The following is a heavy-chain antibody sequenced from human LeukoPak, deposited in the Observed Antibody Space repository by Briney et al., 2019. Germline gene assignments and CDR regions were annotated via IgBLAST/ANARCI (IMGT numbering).Heavy chain of an antibody. D-gene: IGHD3-22*01. CDR1: GYTFTSNG. V-gene: IGHV1-18*01. Sequence: EASVKVSCKASGYTFTSNGISWGRQAPEQGLEWMGWISAYSGNTNNAQKLQGRVTMTTDTSTSTAYMELRSLRSDDTAVYYCASSDYNDSSGYYYFDYWGQGTLVTVSS. J-gene: IGHJ4*02. CDR2: ISAYSGNT. CDR3: ASSDYNDSSGYYYFDY.